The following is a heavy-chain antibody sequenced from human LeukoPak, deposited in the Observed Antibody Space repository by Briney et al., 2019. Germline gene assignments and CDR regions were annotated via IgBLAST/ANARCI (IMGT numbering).Heavy chain of an antibody. CDR1: GFTFSSYA. D-gene: IGHD1-26*01. J-gene: IGHJ4*02. V-gene: IGHV3-7*01. CDR2: IKQDGSEV. Sequence: GRSLRLSCAASGFTFSSYAMHWVRQAPGKGLEWVANIKQDGSEVHYVDSVEGRFTISRDNAKNSLNLQMNSLRVEDTAVYYCARDKGPIVPLAPFDYWGQGTLVTVSS. CDR3: ARDKGPIVPLAPFDY.